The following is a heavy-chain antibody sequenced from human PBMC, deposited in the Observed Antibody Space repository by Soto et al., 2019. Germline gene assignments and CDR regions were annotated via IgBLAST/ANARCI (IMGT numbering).Heavy chain of an antibody. Sequence: QVQLVESGGGVVEPGGSLTLSCAASGFTFSSYGMHWVRQAPGKGLEWVADIWYDGSNKYYADSVKGRFTISRDNSKNTLYLQMNSLRAEDTAVYDCARGLGPLKVTTYYFDYWGQGTLVTVSS. CDR2: IWYDGSNK. CDR1: GFTFSSYG. V-gene: IGHV3-33*01. D-gene: IGHD4-17*01. J-gene: IGHJ4*02. CDR3: ARGLGPLKVTTYYFDY.